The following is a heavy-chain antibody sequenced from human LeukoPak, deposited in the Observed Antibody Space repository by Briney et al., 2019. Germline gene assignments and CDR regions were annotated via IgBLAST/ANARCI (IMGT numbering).Heavy chain of an antibody. CDR3: ARESGVGTAFDY. D-gene: IGHD3-10*01. J-gene: IGHJ4*02. Sequence: GGSLRLSCAASGFTFSSHNMNWVRQAPGKGLVWVSRINSDGSSTSYADSVKGRFTISRDNAKNTLYLQMNSLRAEDTAVCYCARESGVGTAFDYWGQGTLVTVSS. CDR2: INSDGSST. CDR1: GFTFSSHN. V-gene: IGHV3-74*01.